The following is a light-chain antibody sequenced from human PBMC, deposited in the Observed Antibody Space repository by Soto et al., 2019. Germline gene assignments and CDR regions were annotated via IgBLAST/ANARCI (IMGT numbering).Light chain of an antibody. CDR2: AAS. CDR3: CSYAGSYV. Sequence: QSALTQPASVSGSPGQSITISCTGTSSDIGDYNYVSWYQHHPGNAPKLIIYAASNRPPGVSNRFSGSKSGNTASLTISGLQAEDEAEYYCCSYAGSYVFGTGTKLTVL. J-gene: IGLJ1*01. V-gene: IGLV2-14*01. CDR1: SSDIGDYNY.